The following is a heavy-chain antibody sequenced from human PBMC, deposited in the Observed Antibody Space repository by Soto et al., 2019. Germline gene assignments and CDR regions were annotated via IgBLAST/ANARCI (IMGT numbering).Heavy chain of an antibody. CDR3: AKGLRFLEWFPEGFDY. J-gene: IGHJ4*02. Sequence: GGSLRLSCAASGFTFSSYAMSWVRQAPGKGLEWVSAISGSGGSTYYADSVKGRFTISRDNSKNTLYLQMNSLRAEDTAVYYCAKGLRFLEWFPEGFDYWGQGTLVTVSS. V-gene: IGHV3-23*01. D-gene: IGHD3-3*01. CDR2: ISGSGGST. CDR1: GFTFSSYA.